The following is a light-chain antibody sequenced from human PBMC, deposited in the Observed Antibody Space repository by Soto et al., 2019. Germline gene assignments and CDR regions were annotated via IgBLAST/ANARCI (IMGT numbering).Light chain of an antibody. Sequence: QSALTQSASVSGSPGQSITISCTGTSSDIGTYSLVSWYQQHPGKAPKLMIYEVSKRPSGVSDRFSGSKSGNTASLTISGLQAEDEADYYCCSYAGSSYVFGAGTKVTVL. V-gene: IGLV2-23*02. CDR2: EVS. CDR1: SSDIGTYSL. J-gene: IGLJ1*01. CDR3: CSYAGSSYV.